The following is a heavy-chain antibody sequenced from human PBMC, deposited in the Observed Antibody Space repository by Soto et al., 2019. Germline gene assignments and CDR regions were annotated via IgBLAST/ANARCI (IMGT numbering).Heavy chain of an antibody. J-gene: IGHJ6*02. V-gene: IGHV1-2*02. Sequence: AASVKVSCKACGYSFTDYYMHWVRQAPGQGLEWMGWINPNSGGTNYAQKFQGRVTMTRDTSISTAYMELSRLRSDDTAVYYCARKLELRGSYYYYYDMDVWGQGTTVTVPS. CDR1: GYSFTDYY. CDR2: INPNSGGT. D-gene: IGHD1-7*01. CDR3: ARKLELRGSYYYYYDMDV.